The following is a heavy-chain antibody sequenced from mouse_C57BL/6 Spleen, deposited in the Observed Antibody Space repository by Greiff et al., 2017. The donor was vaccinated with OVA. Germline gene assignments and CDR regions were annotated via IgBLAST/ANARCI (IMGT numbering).Heavy chain of an antibody. Sequence: VMLVESGAELVRPGTSVKMSCKASGYTFTNYWIGWAKQRPGHGLEWIGDIYPGGGYTNYNEKFKGKATLTADKSSSTAYMQFSSLTSEDSAIYYCARSRDGSLDYWGQGTTLTVSS. CDR1: GYTFTNYW. CDR3: ARSRDGSLDY. D-gene: IGHD2-3*01. J-gene: IGHJ2*01. V-gene: IGHV1-63*01. CDR2: IYPGGGYT.